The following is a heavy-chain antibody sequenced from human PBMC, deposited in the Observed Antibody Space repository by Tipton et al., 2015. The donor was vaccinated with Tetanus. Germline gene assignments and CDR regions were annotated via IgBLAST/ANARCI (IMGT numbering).Heavy chain of an antibody. CDR1: GYTFTGYY. D-gene: IGHD4-17*01. Sequence: QSGAEVKKPGASVKVSCKASGYTFTGYYMHWVRQAPGQGLEWMGRIIPNSGGTNYAQKFQGRVTMTRDTSISTAYMELSRLRSDDTAVYYCARDSWTTPYYFDYWGQGTLVTVSS. CDR2: IIPNSGGT. CDR3: ARDSWTTPYYFDY. V-gene: IGHV1-2*06. J-gene: IGHJ4*02.